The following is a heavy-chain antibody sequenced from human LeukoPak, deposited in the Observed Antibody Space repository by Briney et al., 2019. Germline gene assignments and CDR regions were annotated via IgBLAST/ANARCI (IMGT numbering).Heavy chain of an antibody. CDR2: VRGSGTDT. J-gene: IGHJ4*02. Sequence: PGGSLRLSCAASGFTFSTYAMSWVRQAPGKGLEWVSGVRGSGTDTYYADSVKGRFTISRDNSKNTLYLQMNSLRDEDTAGYYCARERYASGGIDYWGQGTLVTVSS. CDR3: ARERYASGGIDY. CDR1: GFTFSTYA. V-gene: IGHV3-23*01. D-gene: IGHD1-26*01.